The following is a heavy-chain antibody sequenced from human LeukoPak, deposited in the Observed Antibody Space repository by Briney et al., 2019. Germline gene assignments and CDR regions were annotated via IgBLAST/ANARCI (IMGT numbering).Heavy chain of an antibody. J-gene: IGHJ4*02. D-gene: IGHD4-17*01. CDR1: GFTFSGYP. CDR2: ISYDGSNK. Sequence: GGSLRLSCAASGFTFSGYPIHWVRQAPGKGLEWVAVISYDGSNKYYADSVKGRFTISRDNSKNTLYLQMNSLRAEDTAVYYCARDHPAVTTLDYWGQGTLVTVSS. CDR3: ARDHPAVTTLDY. V-gene: IGHV3-30-3*01.